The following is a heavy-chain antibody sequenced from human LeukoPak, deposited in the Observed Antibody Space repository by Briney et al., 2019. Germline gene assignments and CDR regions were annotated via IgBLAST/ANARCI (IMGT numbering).Heavy chain of an antibody. CDR3: ALSNEAFDSAGYFDY. Sequence: GASLKISCKGSGYTFINYWVGWVRQMPGKGLEWMGTIYPNNSDSRYNPSFRGQVTISVDRSITTAYLLWKSLKASDTAIYYCALSNEAFDSAGYFDYWGQGTLVTVSS. CDR2: IYPNNSDS. D-gene: IGHD3-22*01. V-gene: IGHV5-51*01. J-gene: IGHJ4*02. CDR1: GYTFINYW.